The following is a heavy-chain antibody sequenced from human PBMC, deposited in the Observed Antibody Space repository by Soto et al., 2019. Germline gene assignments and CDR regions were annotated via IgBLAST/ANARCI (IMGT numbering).Heavy chain of an antibody. V-gene: IGHV3-30-3*01. CDR2: ISYDGSNK. CDR3: ARDERAGGWNYDYYYYGMDV. D-gene: IGHD1-7*01. Sequence: GGSLRLSCAASGFTFSSYAMHWVRQAPGKGLEWVAVISYDGSNKYYADSVKGRFTISRDNSKNTLYLQMNSLRAEDTAVYYCARDERAGGWNYDYYYYGMDVWGQGTTVTVSS. J-gene: IGHJ6*02. CDR1: GFTFSSYA.